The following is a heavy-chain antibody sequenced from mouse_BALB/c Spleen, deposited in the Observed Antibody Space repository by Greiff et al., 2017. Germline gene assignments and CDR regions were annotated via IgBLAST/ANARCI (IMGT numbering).Heavy chain of an antibody. CDR1: GYTFTSYT. CDR3: ARDCGTPAWFAY. J-gene: IGHJ3*01. Sequence: QVQLQQSAAELARPGASVKMSCKASGYTFTSYTMHWVKQRPGQGLEWIGYINPSSGYTEYNQKFKDKTTLTADKSSSTAYMQLSSLTSEDSAVYYCARDCGTPAWFAYWGQGTLVTVSA. V-gene: IGHV1-4*02. D-gene: IGHD4-1*01. CDR2: INPSSGYT.